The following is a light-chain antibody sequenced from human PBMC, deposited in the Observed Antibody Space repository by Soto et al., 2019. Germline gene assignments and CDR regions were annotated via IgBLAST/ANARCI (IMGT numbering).Light chain of an antibody. V-gene: IGLV1-44*01. CDR1: TSNIGSNS. J-gene: IGLJ2*01. Sequence: QSVLRQPPSASGTPGQRVTISCSGSTSNIGSNSVNWYQQLPGTAPKLLIYGNDKRPSGVPDRFSGSKSGTSASLAISGLQSDDEADYYCAAWDDSLNGPVFGGGTKVTVL. CDR3: AAWDDSLNGPV. CDR2: GND.